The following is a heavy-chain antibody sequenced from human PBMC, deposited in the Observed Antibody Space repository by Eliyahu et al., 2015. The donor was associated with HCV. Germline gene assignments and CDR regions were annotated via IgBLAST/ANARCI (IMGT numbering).Heavy chain of an antibody. Sequence: QVQLQESGPGLVKPSETLSLTCTVXGGXISXYYWSWIRQPPGKGLEWIGYVYFTGSTNHNPSLKSRVTISVDTSKNQFSLKLSSVTAADTAVYYCAGVRGGYDIWRGPYFDSWGQGTLVTVSS. CDR1: GGXISXYY. J-gene: IGHJ4*02. CDR3: AGVRGGYDIWRGPYFDS. CDR2: VYFTGST. V-gene: IGHV4-59*01. D-gene: IGHD3-3*01.